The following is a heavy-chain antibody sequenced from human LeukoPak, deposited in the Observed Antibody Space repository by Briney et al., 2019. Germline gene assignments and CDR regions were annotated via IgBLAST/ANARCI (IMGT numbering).Heavy chain of an antibody. D-gene: IGHD6-19*01. CDR1: GGSISSGGYS. CDR2: INHSGST. Sequence: PSQTLSLTCTVSGGSISSGGYSWSWIRQHPGKGLEWIGEINHSGSTNYNPSLKSRVTISVDTSKNQFSLKLSSVTAADTAVYYCARGTRSSGWGTNPGGKTLDYWGQGTLVTVSS. V-gene: IGHV4-30-2*01. J-gene: IGHJ4*02. CDR3: ARGTRSSGWGTNPGGKTLDY.